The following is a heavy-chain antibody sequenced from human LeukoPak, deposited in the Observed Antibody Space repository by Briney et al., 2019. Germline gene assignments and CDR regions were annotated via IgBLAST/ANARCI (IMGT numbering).Heavy chain of an antibody. D-gene: IGHD2-2*01. V-gene: IGHV1-69*13. CDR1: GGTVSSYA. CDR3: ARAQTDIVVVPGPDD. Sequence: SVKVSCKASGGTVSSYAISWVRQAPGQGLEWMGGFIPIFGTANYAQKLQGRGAITADESPSTAYMDLSSLRSEDTAVYYCARAQTDIVVVPGPDDWGQGTLVS. CDR2: FIPIFGTA. J-gene: IGHJ4*02.